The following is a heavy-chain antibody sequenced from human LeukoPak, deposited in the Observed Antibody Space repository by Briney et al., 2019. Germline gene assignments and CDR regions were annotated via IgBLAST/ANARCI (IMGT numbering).Heavy chain of an antibody. CDR2: ISAYNGNT. V-gene: IGHV1-18*01. Sequence: ASVKVSCKASGYTFTSYGISWVRQAPGQGLDWMGWISAYNGNTNYAQKLQGRVTMNTDTSTSTAYMELRSLRSDDTAVYYCARERIAAAVPDYWGQGTLVTVSS. D-gene: IGHD6-13*01. CDR1: GYTFTSYG. CDR3: ARERIAAAVPDY. J-gene: IGHJ4*02.